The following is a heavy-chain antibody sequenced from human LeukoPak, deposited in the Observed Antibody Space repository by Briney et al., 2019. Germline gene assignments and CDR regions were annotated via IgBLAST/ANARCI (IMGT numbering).Heavy chain of an antibody. CDR3: ARALAYSYGSFDY. Sequence: PGGSLRLSCTTSGFSFNTYSMSWVRQAPGKGLEWIGYIYYSGSTNYNPSLKSRVTISVDTSKNQFSLKLSSVTAADTAVYYCARALAYSYGSFDYWGQGTLVTVSS. CDR1: GFSFNTYS. J-gene: IGHJ4*02. D-gene: IGHD5-18*01. CDR2: IYYSGST. V-gene: IGHV4-59*01.